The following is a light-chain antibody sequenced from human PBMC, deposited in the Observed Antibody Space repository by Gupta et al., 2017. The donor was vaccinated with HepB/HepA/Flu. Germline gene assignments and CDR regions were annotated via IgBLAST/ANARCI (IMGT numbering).Light chain of an antibody. CDR1: QSVSKY. CDR2: DAS. V-gene: IGKV3-11*01. J-gene: IGKJ2*04. CDR3: QERSDWPQCS. Sequence: EIVLTQSPATLSLSPGERATLSCRASQSVSKYLAWYQQKPGQAPRLLIFDASDRDTGIPARFSGSGYGTEFTLTISSLEPEDFAVYFCQERSDWPQCSFGQGTKLEIK.